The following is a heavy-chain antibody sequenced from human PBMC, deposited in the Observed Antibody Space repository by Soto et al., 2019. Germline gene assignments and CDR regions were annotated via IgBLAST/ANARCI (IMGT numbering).Heavy chain of an antibody. CDR3: ARHYGSGTYPIDY. V-gene: IGHV4-59*01. Sequence: PSETLALTCTVSGGSISGYYWGWIRQPPGKGLEYIGYIYYTGTTNYNPSLQSRVSMSVDTSKNQLSLKLSSVTAADTAVYYCARHYGSGTYPIDYWGQGTLVTVSS. CDR1: GGSISGYY. J-gene: IGHJ4*02. CDR2: IYYTGTT. D-gene: IGHD3-10*01.